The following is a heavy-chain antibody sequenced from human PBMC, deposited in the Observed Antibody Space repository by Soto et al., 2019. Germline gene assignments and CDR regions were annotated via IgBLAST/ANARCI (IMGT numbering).Heavy chain of an antibody. CDR2: INPSGGST. CDR1: GYTFTSYY. CDR3: AREKSLGEYEYYYYGMDV. D-gene: IGHD3-16*01. Sequence: ASVKVSCKASGYTFTSYYMHWVRQAPGQGLEWMGIINPSGGSTSYAQKFQGRVTMTRDTSTSTVYMELSSLRSEDTAVYYCAREKSLGEYEYYYYGMDVWGQGTTVTVSS. V-gene: IGHV1-46*01. J-gene: IGHJ6*02.